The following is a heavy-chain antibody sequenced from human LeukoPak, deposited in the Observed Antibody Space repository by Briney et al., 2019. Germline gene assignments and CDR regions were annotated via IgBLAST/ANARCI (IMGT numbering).Heavy chain of an antibody. D-gene: IGHD6-19*01. V-gene: IGHV3-7*01. CDR1: GGTFSNYA. CDR3: ARVGIAVAGYYYYYYMDV. J-gene: IGHJ6*03. Sequence: ASVKVSCKASGGTFSNYAVSWVRQAPGKGLEWVANIKQDGSEKYYVDSVKGRLAISRDNAKNSLYLQMNSLRAEDTAVYYCARVGIAVAGYYYYYYMDVWGKGTTVTVSS. CDR2: IKQDGSEK.